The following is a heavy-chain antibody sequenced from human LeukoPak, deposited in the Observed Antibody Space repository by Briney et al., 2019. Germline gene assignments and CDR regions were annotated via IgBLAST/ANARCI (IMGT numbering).Heavy chain of an antibody. Sequence: PSETLSLTCTVSGGSISSYYWSWIRQPPGKGLEWIGYIYYSGSTNYNPSLKSRVTISVDTSKNQFSLKLSSVTAADTAVYYCARVAHIPAAIPKYAFDIWGQGTMVTVSS. CDR1: GGSISSYY. V-gene: IGHV4-59*01. CDR3: ARVAHIPAAIPKYAFDI. J-gene: IGHJ3*02. D-gene: IGHD2-2*01. CDR2: IYYSGST.